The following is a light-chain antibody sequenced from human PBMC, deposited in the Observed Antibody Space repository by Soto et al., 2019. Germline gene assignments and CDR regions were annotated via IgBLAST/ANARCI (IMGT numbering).Light chain of an antibody. J-gene: IGKJ1*01. CDR3: QKYSSASWT. CDR1: QGISNY. CDR2: AAS. Sequence: DIQMTQSPSSLSASVGDRVTITCRASQGISNYLAWYQQKPGKVPKLLIYAASTSQSGVPSRFSGSGSGTDFTLTISSLQPEDVATYYCQKYSSASWTFGHGTKVEI. V-gene: IGKV1-27*01.